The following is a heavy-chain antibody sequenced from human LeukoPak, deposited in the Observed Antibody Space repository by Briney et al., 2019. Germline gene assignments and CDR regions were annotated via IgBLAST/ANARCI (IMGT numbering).Heavy chain of an antibody. J-gene: IGHJ5*02. Sequence: PSETLSLTCTVSGGSINTYYWSWIRQPPGKGLEWIGYIYYSGSTNYNPSLKSRVTISVDTSKNQFSLKLSSVTAADTAVYYCARGVFGESPYWFDPWGQGTLVTVSS. V-gene: IGHV4-59*01. D-gene: IGHD3-10*02. CDR1: GGSINTYY. CDR2: IYYSGST. CDR3: ARGVFGESPYWFDP.